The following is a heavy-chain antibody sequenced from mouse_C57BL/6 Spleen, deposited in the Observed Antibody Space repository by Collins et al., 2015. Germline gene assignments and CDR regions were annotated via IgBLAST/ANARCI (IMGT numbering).Heavy chain of an antibody. Sequence: EVQLQQSGAELVRSGASVKLSCTASGFNIKDYYMHWVKQRPEQGLEWIGWIDPENGDTEYAPKFQGKATMTADTSSNTAYLQLSSLTSEDTAVYYCNHGYAAWFAYWGQGTLVTVSA. J-gene: IGHJ3*01. CDR1: GFNIKDYY. CDR2: IDPENGDT. V-gene: IGHV14-4*02. CDR3: NHGYAAWFAY. D-gene: IGHD2-2*01.